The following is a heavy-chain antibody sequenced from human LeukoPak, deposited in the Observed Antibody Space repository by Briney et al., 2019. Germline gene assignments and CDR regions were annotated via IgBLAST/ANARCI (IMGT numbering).Heavy chain of an antibody. D-gene: IGHD3-10*01. Sequence: GGSLRLSCAASGFTFSSYSMNWVRQAPGKGLEGVSYISSSSNTIYYADSVKGRFTISGDNAKNSLYPQMNSLRAEDTAMYYCARDGWFGDYNWFDPWGQGTLVTVSS. V-gene: IGHV3-48*01. J-gene: IGHJ5*02. CDR1: GFTFSSYS. CDR3: ARDGWFGDYNWFDP. CDR2: ISSSSNTI.